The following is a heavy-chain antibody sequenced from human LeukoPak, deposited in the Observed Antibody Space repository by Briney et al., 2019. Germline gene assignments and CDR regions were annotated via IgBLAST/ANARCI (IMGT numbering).Heavy chain of an antibody. J-gene: IGHJ6*03. CDR3: AKADDTAMGTIYYMDV. Sequence: QAGGSLRLSCAASGFTFSSYGMSWVRQAPGKGLEWVSAISGSGGSTYYADSVKGRFTISRDNSKNTLYLQMNSLRAEDTAVYYCAKADDTAMGTIYYMDVWGKGTTVTIS. CDR2: ISGSGGST. D-gene: IGHD5-18*01. CDR1: GFTFSSYG. V-gene: IGHV3-23*01.